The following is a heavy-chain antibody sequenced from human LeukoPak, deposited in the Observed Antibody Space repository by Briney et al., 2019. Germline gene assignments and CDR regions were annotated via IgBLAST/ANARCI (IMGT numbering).Heavy chain of an antibody. Sequence: GGSLRLSCAASGFTFSSYAMSWVRQAPGKGLEWVSAISGSGGSTYYADSVKGRFTISRDNSKNTLHLQMNSLRAEDTAVYYCAKVSVAGHLAAYWGQGTLVTVSS. J-gene: IGHJ4*02. CDR1: GFTFSSYA. CDR3: AKVSVAGHLAAY. D-gene: IGHD6-19*01. CDR2: ISGSGGST. V-gene: IGHV3-23*01.